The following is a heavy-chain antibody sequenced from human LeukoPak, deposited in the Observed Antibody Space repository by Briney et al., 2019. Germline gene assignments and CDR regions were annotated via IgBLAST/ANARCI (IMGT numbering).Heavy chain of an antibody. CDR2: IYYSGLT. Sequence: PSETLSLTCTVSGGSVSSSNSYWGWIRQPPGKGPEWIASIYYSGLTYDNPSLKSRVTISVDTSKNQLSLKLNSVTAADTAVYYCARHVRQQLPPKAFDYWGQGTLVTVSS. V-gene: IGHV4-39*01. CDR1: GGSVSSSNSY. J-gene: IGHJ4*02. CDR3: ARHVRQQLPPKAFDY. D-gene: IGHD6-13*01.